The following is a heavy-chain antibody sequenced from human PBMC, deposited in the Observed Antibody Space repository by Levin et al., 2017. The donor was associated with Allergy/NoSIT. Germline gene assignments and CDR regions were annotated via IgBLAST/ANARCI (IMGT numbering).Heavy chain of an antibody. CDR3: ARGRGGGNSLGTFDY. Sequence: ASVKVSCKASGGTFSSYAISWVRQAPGQGLEWMGGIIPIFGTANYAQKFQGRVTITADESTSTAYMELSSLRSEDTAVYYCARGRGGGNSLGTFDYWGQGTLVTVSS. D-gene: IGHD4-23*01. CDR1: GGTFSSYA. V-gene: IGHV1-69*13. CDR2: IIPIFGTA. J-gene: IGHJ4*02.